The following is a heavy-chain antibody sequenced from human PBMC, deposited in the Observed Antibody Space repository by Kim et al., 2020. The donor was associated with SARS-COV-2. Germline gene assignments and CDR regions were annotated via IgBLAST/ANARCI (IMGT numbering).Heavy chain of an antibody. J-gene: IGHJ5*02. CDR3: ARGAYSSSWYGVRSWFDP. V-gene: IGHV4-34*01. CDR1: GGSFSGYY. Sequence: SETLSLTCAVYGGSFSGYYWSWIRQPPGKGLEWIGEINHSGSTNYNPSLKSRATISVDTSKNQFSLKLSSVTAADTAVYYCARGAYSSSWYGVRSWFDPWGQGTLVTVSS. CDR2: INHSGST. D-gene: IGHD6-13*01.